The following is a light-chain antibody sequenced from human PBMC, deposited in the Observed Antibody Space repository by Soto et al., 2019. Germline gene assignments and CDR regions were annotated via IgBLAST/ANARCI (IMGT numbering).Light chain of an antibody. CDR3: CSYAYTNNWV. V-gene: IGLV2-23*01. CDR1: NSDVVGYDG. CDR2: EGN. Sequence: QSALTQPASVSGSPGQSITISCTGTNSDVVGYDGVSWYQHHPGKAPKLIIYEGNKRPSGVSNRFSGPKSGNVASLTISGLEAEDAADYYCCSYAYTNNWVFGGGTQLTVL. J-gene: IGLJ7*01.